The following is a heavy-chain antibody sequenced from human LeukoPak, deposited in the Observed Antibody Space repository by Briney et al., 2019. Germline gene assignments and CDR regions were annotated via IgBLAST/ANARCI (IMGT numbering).Heavy chain of an antibody. J-gene: IGHJ3*02. CDR1: GGSISTSNYY. Sequence: SDTLSLTCSVSGGSISTSNYYWGWVRQPPGTGLVLIWNIFYIGSTYYSPSLTIRLTISLDTSRNQFSLKLNSVTAADTAVYYCANSNGYGLVDIWGQGTMVTVSS. V-gene: IGHV4-39*07. CDR3: ANSNGYGLVDI. CDR2: IFYIGST. D-gene: IGHD3-10*01.